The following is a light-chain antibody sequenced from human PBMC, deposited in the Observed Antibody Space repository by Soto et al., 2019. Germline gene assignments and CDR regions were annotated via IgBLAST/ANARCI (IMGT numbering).Light chain of an antibody. CDR1: QSISIN. J-gene: IGKJ5*01. CDR2: AAS. CDR3: QQYNNWIT. Sequence: EIVMTQSPATLSVSPWERAILSCRASQSISINLAWYQQKPGQAPRLLIYAASNRAAGVPARFSGSWSGTEFTLTISSLQSEDFAVYYCQQYNNWITFGQGTRLEIK. V-gene: IGKV3-15*01.